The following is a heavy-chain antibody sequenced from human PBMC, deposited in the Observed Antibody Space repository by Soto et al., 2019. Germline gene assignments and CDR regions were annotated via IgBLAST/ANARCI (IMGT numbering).Heavy chain of an antibody. V-gene: IGHV1-18*01. D-gene: IGHD3-16*01. J-gene: IGHJ4*02. CDR3: ARGGFSFDY. CDR2: ISAYNGNT. Sequence: ASVKVSCKTSGYTFTNFGLSWVRQAPGQGLEWMGWISAYNGNTNYAQKFQGRVTITRDTSASAGYLELSSLKFEDTAVYYCARGGFSFDYWGQGTLVTVSS. CDR1: GYTFTNFG.